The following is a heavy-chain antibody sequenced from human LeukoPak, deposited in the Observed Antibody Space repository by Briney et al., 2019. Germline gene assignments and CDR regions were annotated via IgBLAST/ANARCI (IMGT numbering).Heavy chain of an antibody. V-gene: IGHV4-39*01. J-gene: IGHJ4*02. CDR1: GGSISSSSYY. CDR3: ARHPESSSSYY. D-gene: IGHD6-6*01. CDR2: IYYSGST. Sequence: SETLSLTRTVSGGSISSSSYYWGWIRQPPGKGLEWIGSIYYSGSTYYNPSLKSRVTISVDTSKNQFSLKLSSVTAADTAVYYCARHPESSSSYYWGQGTLVTVSS.